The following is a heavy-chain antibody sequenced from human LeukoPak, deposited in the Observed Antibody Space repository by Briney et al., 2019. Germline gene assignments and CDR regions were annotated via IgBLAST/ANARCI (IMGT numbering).Heavy chain of an antibody. J-gene: IGHJ4*02. CDR3: AAAYYYDSSGSTQGAY. Sequence: GGSLRLSCAASGLTFSSYGMSWVRQAPGKGLEWVSNISGSGGRSRTYYADSVKGRFTISRDNSKNTLYLQMNSLRAEDTAVYYCAAAYYYDSSGSTQGAYWGQGTLVTVSS. V-gene: IGHV3-23*01. CDR1: GLTFSSYG. CDR2: ISGSGGRSRT. D-gene: IGHD3-22*01.